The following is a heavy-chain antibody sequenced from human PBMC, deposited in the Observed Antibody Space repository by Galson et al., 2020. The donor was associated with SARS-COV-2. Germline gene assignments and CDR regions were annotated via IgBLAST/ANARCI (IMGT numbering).Heavy chain of an antibody. Sequence: GESLKISCAASGFTFSSYAMHWVRQAPGKGLEWVAVISYDGSNKYYADSVKGRFTISRDNSKNTLYLQMNSLRAEDTAVYYCARDLGNWGFDYWGQGTLVTVSS. V-gene: IGHV3-30*04. CDR3: ARDLGNWGFDY. D-gene: IGHD7-27*01. CDR2: ISYDGSNK. CDR1: GFTFSSYA. J-gene: IGHJ4*02.